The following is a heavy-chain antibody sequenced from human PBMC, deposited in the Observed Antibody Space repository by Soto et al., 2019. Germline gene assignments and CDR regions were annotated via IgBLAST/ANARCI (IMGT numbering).Heavy chain of an antibody. Sequence: GGSLRLSCAASGFTFSSYWMHWVRQAPGKGLVWVSRINSDGSSTSYADSVKGRFTISRDNAKNTLYLQMNSLIAEDTAVYYCARVTRFLEWLPRDYGMDVWGQGTTVTVSS. V-gene: IGHV3-74*01. D-gene: IGHD3-3*01. CDR2: INSDGSST. J-gene: IGHJ6*02. CDR1: GFTFSSYW. CDR3: ARVTRFLEWLPRDYGMDV.